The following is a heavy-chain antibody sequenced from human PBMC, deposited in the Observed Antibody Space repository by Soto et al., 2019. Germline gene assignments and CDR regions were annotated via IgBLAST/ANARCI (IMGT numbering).Heavy chain of an antibody. CDR1: GFTFSSYS. CDR3: ARGGSYSYYGMDV. Sequence: EVQLVESGGGLVQPGGSLRLSCAASGFTFSSYSMNWVRQAPGKGLEWVSYISSSSSTIYYADSVKGRFTISRDNAKNSRYLQMNSLRDEDTAVYYCARGGSYSYYGMDVWGQGTTVTVSS. D-gene: IGHD1-26*01. CDR2: ISSSSSTI. V-gene: IGHV3-48*02. J-gene: IGHJ6*02.